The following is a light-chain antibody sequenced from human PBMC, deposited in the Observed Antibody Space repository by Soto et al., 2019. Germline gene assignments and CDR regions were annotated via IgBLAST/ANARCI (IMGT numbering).Light chain of an antibody. CDR2: EVS. Sequence: QSVLTQPASVSGSPGQSITISCTGTGSDVGSYKYVSWYQQHPGKAPKLIIFEVSNRPSGVSDRLSGSKSGNRASLTISGLQAEDEADYYCSSYTSISSLGVFGTGTKVTVL. CDR3: SSYTSISSLGV. V-gene: IGLV2-14*01. CDR1: GSDVGSYKY. J-gene: IGLJ1*01.